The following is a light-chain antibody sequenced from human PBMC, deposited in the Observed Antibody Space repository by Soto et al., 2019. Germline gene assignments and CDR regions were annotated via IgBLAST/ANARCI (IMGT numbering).Light chain of an antibody. CDR2: GAS. Sequence: EIVMTQSPATLSVSPGERATLSCRASQSISSNLAWYRQKPGQAPRLVIYGASTRASGIPATFSGSGSGTEFTLTISSLQSEDFAVYYCQQHNSWPPTFGQGTKVDIK. CDR3: QQHNSWPPT. J-gene: IGKJ1*01. CDR1: QSISSN. V-gene: IGKV3-15*01.